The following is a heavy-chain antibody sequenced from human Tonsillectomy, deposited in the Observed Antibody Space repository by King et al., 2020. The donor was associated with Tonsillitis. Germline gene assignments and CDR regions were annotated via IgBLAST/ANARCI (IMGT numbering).Heavy chain of an antibody. CDR2: VFTDGYT. D-gene: IGHD2/OR15-2a*01. V-gene: IGHV3-53*01. J-gene: IGHJ4*02. CDR3: ARGRQYCHSHPCLTPFDY. Sequence: VQLVESGGGVIQPGGSLRLSCAASGFTVSSKYMSWVRQAPGKGLEWVSVVFTDGYTIYAESVEGRFTISRDNSKNTLCLQMNSLRAEDTAVYYCARGRQYCHSHPCLTPFDYWGQGTLVTVSS. CDR1: GFTVSSKY.